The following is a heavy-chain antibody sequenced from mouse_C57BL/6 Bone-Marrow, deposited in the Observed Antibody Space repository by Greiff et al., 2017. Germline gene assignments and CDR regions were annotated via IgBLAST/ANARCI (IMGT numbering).Heavy chain of an antibody. CDR1: GFTFSDYY. Sequence: EVKLVESGGGLVQPGGSLKLSCAASGFTFSDYYMYWVRQTPEKRLEWVAYISNGGGSTYYPDTVKGRFTFTRDNAKNPLYLQMSRLKSEDTAMYYCTRQWPPTGFAYWGQGTLVTVSA. D-gene: IGHD1-1*01. V-gene: IGHV5-12*01. CDR2: ISNGGGST. CDR3: TRQWPPTGFAY. J-gene: IGHJ3*01.